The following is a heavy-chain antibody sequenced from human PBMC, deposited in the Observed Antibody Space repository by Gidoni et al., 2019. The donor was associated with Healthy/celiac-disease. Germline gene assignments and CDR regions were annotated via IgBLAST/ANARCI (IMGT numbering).Heavy chain of an antibody. CDR2: ISSSGSTI. Sequence: EVQLVESGGGLVQPGGSLRLSCAASGFTFSSYEMNWVRQAPGKGLEWVSYISSSGSTIYYADSVKGRFTISRDNAKNSLYLQMNSLRAEDTAVYYCARHSRCSGGSCGPPFGDGMDVWGQGTTVTVSS. V-gene: IGHV3-48*03. CDR1: GFTFSSYE. D-gene: IGHD2-15*01. J-gene: IGHJ6*02. CDR3: ARHSRCSGGSCGPPFGDGMDV.